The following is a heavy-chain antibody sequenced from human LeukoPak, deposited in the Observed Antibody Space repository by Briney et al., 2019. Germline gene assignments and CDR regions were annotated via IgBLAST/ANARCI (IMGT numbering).Heavy chain of an antibody. Sequence: GGSLRLSCAASGFAFSDSWMRWVRQAPGKGLEWVANMNQDGSAIDYVDSVKGRFTISRDNAMNSLYLQMSSLRAEDTAVYYCATYTHWVAGDVWGQGTTVTVSS. D-gene: IGHD3-16*01. J-gene: IGHJ6*02. CDR3: ATYTHWVAGDV. CDR2: MNQDGSAI. CDR1: GFAFSDSW. V-gene: IGHV3-7*01.